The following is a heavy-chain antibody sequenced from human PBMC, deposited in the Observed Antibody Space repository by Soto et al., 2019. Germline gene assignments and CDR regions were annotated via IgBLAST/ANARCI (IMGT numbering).Heavy chain of an antibody. CDR3: ATVAVGWWYLNDAFDI. CDR1: GYTFTSYY. D-gene: IGHD2-15*01. V-gene: IGHV1-46*03. CDR2: INPSGGST. Sequence: GASVKVSCKASGYTFTSYYMHWVRQAPGQGLEWMGIINPSGGSTSYAQKFQGRVTMTRDTSTSTVYMELSSLRSEDTAVYYCATVAVGWWYLNDAFDIWGQGTMVTVSS. J-gene: IGHJ3*02.